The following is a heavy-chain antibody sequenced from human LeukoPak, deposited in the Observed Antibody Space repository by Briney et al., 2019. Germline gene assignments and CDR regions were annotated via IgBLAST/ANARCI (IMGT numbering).Heavy chain of an antibody. CDR2: ISKDGSDK. V-gene: IGHV3-30-3*01. Sequence: GGSLRLSCAASGFTFSSYAMHWVRQAPGKGLEWVAGISKDGSDKYYPGSVRGRFTISRDNSKNTIYLQMDSLRAEDTAIYYCARDYWWNYDYWGQGTLVTVSS. CDR3: ARDYWWNYDY. CDR1: GFTFSSYA. D-gene: IGHD1-7*01. J-gene: IGHJ4*02.